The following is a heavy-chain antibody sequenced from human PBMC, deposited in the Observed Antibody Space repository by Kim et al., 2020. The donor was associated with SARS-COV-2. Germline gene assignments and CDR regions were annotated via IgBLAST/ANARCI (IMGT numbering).Heavy chain of an antibody. V-gene: IGHV3-53*01. CDR1: GLTVSSNY. CDR2: LYSGGST. J-gene: IGHJ4*02. CDR3: ARHKTAGNYNSPFDY. Sequence: GGSLRLSCAASGLTVSSNYMNWVRQAPGEGLEWVSVLYSGGSTHYAHSVRGRFTISRDHSKNTVYLQMNTLGVEDTAIYYCARHKTAGNYNSPFDYWGQGTLVPVSS. D-gene: IGHD3-3*01.